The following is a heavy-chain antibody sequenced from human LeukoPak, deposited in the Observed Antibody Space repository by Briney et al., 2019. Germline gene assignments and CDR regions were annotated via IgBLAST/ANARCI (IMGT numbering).Heavy chain of an antibody. D-gene: IGHD3-22*01. V-gene: IGHV3-23*01. CDR3: ARGTQYYYDDSVYYYGYSDY. CDR1: AFIFNHYG. Sequence: GGSLRLSCAACAFIFNHYGLIWVRQAPEKGLEWVSAISPDGGVTSYADSVEGRFTISRDNSKNTLYLQLNRLRTEDTGVYYCARGTQYYYDDSVYYYGYSDYWGQGTLVTVSS. CDR2: ISPDGGVT. J-gene: IGHJ4*02.